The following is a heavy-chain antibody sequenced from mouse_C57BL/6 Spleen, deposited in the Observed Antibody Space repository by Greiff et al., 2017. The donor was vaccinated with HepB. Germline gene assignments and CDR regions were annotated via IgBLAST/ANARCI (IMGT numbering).Heavy chain of an antibody. J-gene: IGHJ4*01. CDR1: GYTFTDYY. CDR3: ARNYYDYDVAYYYAMDY. CDR2: INPNNDGT. V-gene: IGHV1-26*01. Sequence: EVQLQQSGPELVKPGASVKISCKASGYTFTDYYMNWVKQSHGKSLEWIGDINPNNDGTSYNQKFKGKATLTVDKSSSTAYMELRSLTSEDSAVYYCARNYYDYDVAYYYAMDYWGQGTSVTVSS. D-gene: IGHD2-4*01.